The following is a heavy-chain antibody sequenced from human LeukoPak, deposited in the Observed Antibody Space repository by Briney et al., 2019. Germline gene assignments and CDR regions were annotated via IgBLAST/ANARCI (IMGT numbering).Heavy chain of an antibody. CDR3: ARDGVALYYYYGMDV. Sequence: GGSLRLSCAASGFTFSSYGMHWVRQAPGKGLEWGAVIWYDGSNKYYADSVKGRFTISRDNSKNTLYLQMNSLRAEDTAVYYCARDGVALYYYYGMDVWGQGTTVTVSS. D-gene: IGHD3-16*01. V-gene: IGHV3-33*01. J-gene: IGHJ6*02. CDR2: IWYDGSNK. CDR1: GFTFSSYG.